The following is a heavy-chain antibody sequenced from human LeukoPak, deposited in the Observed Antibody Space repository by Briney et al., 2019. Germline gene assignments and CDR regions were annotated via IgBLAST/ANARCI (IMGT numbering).Heavy chain of an antibody. CDR3: ARAGPTVVVATDDAFDI. CDR2: ISGSVGST. J-gene: IGHJ3*02. Sequence: PGGSLRLSCAASGFTFSSYAMSWVRQAPGKGLEWVSAISGSVGSTYYADSVKGRFTISRDTSKNTVYLQMNSLRAEDTAVYYCARAGPTVVVATDDAFDIWGQGTMVTVSS. CDR1: GFTFSSYA. D-gene: IGHD5-12*01. V-gene: IGHV3-23*01.